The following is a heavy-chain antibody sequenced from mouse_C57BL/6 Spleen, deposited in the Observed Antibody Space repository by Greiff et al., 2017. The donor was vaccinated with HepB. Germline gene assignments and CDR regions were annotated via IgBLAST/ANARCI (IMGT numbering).Heavy chain of an antibody. CDR1: GYTFTDYY. Sequence: QVQLQQSGAELVKPGASVKISCKASGYTFTDYYINWVKQRPGQGLEWIGKIGPGSGSTYYNEKFKGKATLTADKSSSTAYMQLSSLTSEDSAVYFCARWGYYGSSYRYYAMDYWGQGTSVTVSS. D-gene: IGHD1-1*01. V-gene: IGHV1-77*01. J-gene: IGHJ4*01. CDR2: IGPGSGST. CDR3: ARWGYYGSSYRYYAMDY.